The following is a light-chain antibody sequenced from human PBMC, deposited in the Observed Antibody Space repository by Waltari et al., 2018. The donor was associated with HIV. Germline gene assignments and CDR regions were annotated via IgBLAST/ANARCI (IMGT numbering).Light chain of an antibody. V-gene: IGLV1-44*01. CDR1: TPSIGRIT. J-gene: IGLJ2*01. CDR2: GKN. Sequence: QSVLTQPPSASGTPEQRVTTPRPGSTPSIGRITVSGFQHFPGTAPKVLIYGKNQRPSGVPDRFSGSKSGTSASLAISGLQSEDEADYYCASWDDSLNGPVFGGGTKLTVV. CDR3: ASWDDSLNGPV.